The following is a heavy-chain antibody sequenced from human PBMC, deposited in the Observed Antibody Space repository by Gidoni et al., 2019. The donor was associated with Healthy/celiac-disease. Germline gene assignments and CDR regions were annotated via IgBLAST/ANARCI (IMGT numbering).Heavy chain of an antibody. J-gene: IGHJ4*02. CDR2: ISSSGSTI. CDR1: GFTFSSYE. D-gene: IGHD1-26*01. CDR3: ARSRAAQWELEPHDY. Sequence: EVQLVESGGGLVQPGGSLRLSCAASGFTFSSYEMNWVRQAPGKGLEWVSYISSSGSTIYYADSVKGRFTISRDNAKNSLYLQMNSLRAEDTAVYYCARSRAAQWELEPHDYWGQGTLVTVSS. V-gene: IGHV3-48*03.